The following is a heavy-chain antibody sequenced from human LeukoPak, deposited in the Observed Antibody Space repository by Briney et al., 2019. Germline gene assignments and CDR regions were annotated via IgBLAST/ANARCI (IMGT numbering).Heavy chain of an antibody. V-gene: IGHV4-34*01. J-gene: IGHJ4*02. CDR1: GGSFSGYF. D-gene: IGHD3-22*01. Sequence: SETLSLTRAVYGGSFSGYFWSWIRQPPGKGLEWIGEINQSGSTNYNPSLKSRVTISLDTPKNQFSLKMTSVTAADTAVYFCASSFDTSGYYSDWGQGTLVTVSS. CDR3: ASSFDTSGYYSD. CDR2: INQSGST.